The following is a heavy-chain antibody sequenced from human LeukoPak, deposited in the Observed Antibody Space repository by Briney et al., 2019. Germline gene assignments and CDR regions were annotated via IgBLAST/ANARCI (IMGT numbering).Heavy chain of an antibody. CDR3: ARLGIGVVPTAMLGGYYFDY. J-gene: IGHJ4*02. D-gene: IGHD2-2*01. V-gene: IGHV4-59*08. CDR1: GGSISSYY. CDR2: IYYSGRT. Sequence: PETPSLSRTASGGSISSYYGSWIWQPPGKGLEWIGYIYYSGRTNYNPSLKSRVTISVDTSNNQFSLKLTSATAADTAVYYCARLGIGVVPTAMLGGYYFDYWGQGTLVTVSS.